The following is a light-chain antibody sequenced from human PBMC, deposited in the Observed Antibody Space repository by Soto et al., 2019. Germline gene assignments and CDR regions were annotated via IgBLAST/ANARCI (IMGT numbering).Light chain of an antibody. J-gene: IGKJ1*01. Sequence: AIRMTQSPSSFSASTGDRVSITCRATQDIGTYLAWYQQIPGKAPKLLIYDASTLQTGVPSRFSGSGSGTDFTLTISYLQSEDLGTYYCQQFYNYPRTFGQGTKVEIK. CDR2: DAS. CDR1: QDIGTY. V-gene: IGKV1-8*01. CDR3: QQFYNYPRT.